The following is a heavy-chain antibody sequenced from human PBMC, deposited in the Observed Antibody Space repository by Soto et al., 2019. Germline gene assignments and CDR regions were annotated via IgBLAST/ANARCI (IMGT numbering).Heavy chain of an antibody. Sequence: SQTLSLTCVISGDSVSSNSAAWNWIRQSPSRGLEWLGRTYYRSKWYNDYAVSVRSRIAFNPDTSKNQFSLHLNSVTPEDTAVYYCVRDQNTGMALGMDVWGQGTTVTVSS. CDR3: VRDQNTGMALGMDV. CDR2: TYYRSKWYN. D-gene: IGHD5-18*01. V-gene: IGHV6-1*01. J-gene: IGHJ6*02. CDR1: GDSVSSNSAA.